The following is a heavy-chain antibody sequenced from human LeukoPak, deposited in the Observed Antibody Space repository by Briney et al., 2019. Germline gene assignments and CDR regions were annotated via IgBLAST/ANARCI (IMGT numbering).Heavy chain of an antibody. J-gene: IGHJ4*02. CDR1: GFTFSSYG. D-gene: IGHD2-2*01. CDR2: ISGSGGST. CDR3: AKDRPKIVVVPAAISRLDN. V-gene: IGHV3-23*01. Sequence: PGGSLRLSCAASGFTFSSYGMHWVRQAPGKGLEWVSAISGSGGSTYYADAVKGRFTISRDNYKNTLYLQMNSLRAEDTAVYYCAKDRPKIVVVPAAISRLDNWGQGTLVTVSS.